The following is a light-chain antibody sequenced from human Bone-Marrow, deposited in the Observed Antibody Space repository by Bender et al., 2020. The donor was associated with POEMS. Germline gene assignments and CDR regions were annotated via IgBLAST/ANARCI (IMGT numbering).Light chain of an antibody. J-gene: IGLJ2*01. Sequence: QSALTQPASVSGSPGQSVTISCDGSSRDIGGANDVSWYQHYSGKAPKLILYEVSRRPSGVSSRFSGSKSGNTASLTISGLQPDDEADYYCCSYAGSSTLTFGGGTHVTV. V-gene: IGLV2-23*02. CDR1: SRDIGGAND. CDR3: CSYAGSSTLT. CDR2: EVS.